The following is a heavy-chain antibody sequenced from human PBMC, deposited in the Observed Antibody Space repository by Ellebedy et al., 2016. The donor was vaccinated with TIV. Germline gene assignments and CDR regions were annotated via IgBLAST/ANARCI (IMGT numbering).Heavy chain of an antibody. D-gene: IGHD1-1*01. CDR1: GFPFSSYW. CDR3: TKDGSGTMNF. CDR2: INSDGSST. V-gene: IGHV3-74*01. J-gene: IGHJ4*02. Sequence: GESLKISCAASGFPFSSYWMHLVRQPPVTGLVWVSRINSDGSSTRYADSVKGRFTISRDNAKNTLYLQMNSLRADDTAVYYCTKDGSGTMNFWGQGTLVTVSS.